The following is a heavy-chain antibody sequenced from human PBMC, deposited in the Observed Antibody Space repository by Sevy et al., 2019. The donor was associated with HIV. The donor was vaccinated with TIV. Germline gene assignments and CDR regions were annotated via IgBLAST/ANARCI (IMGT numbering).Heavy chain of an antibody. D-gene: IGHD3-3*01. J-gene: IGHJ1*01. V-gene: IGHV1-2*02. CDR2: INPNSGDT. Sequence: ASVKVSCKASGNTFTVYFVYWVRQAPGQGLEWMGWINPNSGDTNYAQNFQGRVTMTSDASISTAYMELSSLTSDDPAVYYCARGVTIFGVDYYFQHWGQGALVTVSS. CDR3: ARGVTIFGVDYYFQH. CDR1: GNTFTVYF.